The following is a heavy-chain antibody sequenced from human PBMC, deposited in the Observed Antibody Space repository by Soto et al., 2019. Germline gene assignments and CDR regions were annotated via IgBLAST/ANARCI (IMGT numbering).Heavy chain of an antibody. D-gene: IGHD3-16*01. CDR1: GFTVSTST. Sequence: GGSLRLSCAASGFTVSTSTLTGAPQAPGKGWEWFSVIYSGGSTFYADSVRGRFTTSRDNSKNTVNLQMNSLRAEDTAVYYCARDPWAADYWGQGTLVTVSS. CDR2: IYSGGST. J-gene: IGHJ4*02. CDR3: ARDPWAADY. V-gene: IGHV3-66*01.